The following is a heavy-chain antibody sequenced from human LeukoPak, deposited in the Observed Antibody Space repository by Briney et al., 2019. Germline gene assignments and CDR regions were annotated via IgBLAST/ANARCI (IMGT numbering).Heavy chain of an antibody. CDR2: ISGSGGST. J-gene: IGHJ4*02. Sequence: PGGSLRLSCAASGFTFSSYAMSWVRQAPGKGLEWVSAISGSGGSTYYADSVKGRFTISRDNSKNTLYLQMNSLRAEDTAVYYCARDSERRRKLSGYPDYWGQGTLVTVSS. CDR3: ARDSERRRKLSGYPDY. D-gene: IGHD3-22*01. CDR1: GFTFSSYA. V-gene: IGHV3-23*01.